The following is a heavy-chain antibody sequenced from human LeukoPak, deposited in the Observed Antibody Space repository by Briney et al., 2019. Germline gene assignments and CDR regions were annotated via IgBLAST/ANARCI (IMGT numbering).Heavy chain of an antibody. CDR3: ARAGGGHSGSYYNDY. CDR2: MNPNSGNT. J-gene: IGHJ4*02. Sequence: ASVKVSCKASGYTFTGYYMHWVRQAPGQGLEWMGWMNPNSGNTGYAQKFQGRVTMTRNTSISTAYMELSSLRSEDTAVYYCARAGGGHSGSYYNDYWGQGTLVTVSS. CDR1: GYTFTGYY. V-gene: IGHV1-8*02. D-gene: IGHD1-26*01.